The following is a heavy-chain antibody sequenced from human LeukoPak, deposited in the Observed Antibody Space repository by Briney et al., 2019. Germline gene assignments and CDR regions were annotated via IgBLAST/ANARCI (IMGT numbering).Heavy chain of an antibody. J-gene: IGHJ4*02. D-gene: IGHD3-22*01. Sequence: ASVKVSCKASGYTFTSYDINWVRQATGQGLEWMGWMNPNSGNTGYAQKFQGRVTKTRNTSISTAYMELSSLRSEDTAVYYCARGYRAYYDSSGYSDYWGQGTLVTVSS. CDR2: MNPNSGNT. CDR3: ARGYRAYYDSSGYSDY. CDR1: GYTFTSYD. V-gene: IGHV1-8*01.